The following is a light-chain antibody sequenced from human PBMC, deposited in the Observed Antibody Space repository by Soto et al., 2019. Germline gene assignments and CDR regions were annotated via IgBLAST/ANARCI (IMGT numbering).Light chain of an antibody. CDR3: QKYNSAPPP. CDR1: QGISNY. J-gene: IGKJ4*01. Sequence: DIQMTQSPSSLSASVGDRVTITCRASQGISNYLAWYQQKPGKVPKLLIYAASTLQSGVPSRFSGCGSGTDFTLTISSLQPEDVATYYCQKYNSAPPPFGGGTKVEIK. V-gene: IGKV1-27*01. CDR2: AAS.